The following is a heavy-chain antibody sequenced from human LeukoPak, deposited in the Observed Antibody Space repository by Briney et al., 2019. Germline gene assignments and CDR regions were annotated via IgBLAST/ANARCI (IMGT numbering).Heavy chain of an antibody. D-gene: IGHD3-16*02. V-gene: IGHV4-39*01. CDR3: ARRFMITFGGVIGPFDY. CDR2: IYYSGST. J-gene: IGHJ4*02. Sequence: PSETLSLTCTVSGGSISSSSYYWGWIRQPPGKGLEWIGSIYYSGSTYYNPSLKSRATISVDTSKNQFSLKLSSVTAADTAVYYCARRFMITFGGVIGPFDYWGQGTLVTVSS. CDR1: GGSISSSSYY.